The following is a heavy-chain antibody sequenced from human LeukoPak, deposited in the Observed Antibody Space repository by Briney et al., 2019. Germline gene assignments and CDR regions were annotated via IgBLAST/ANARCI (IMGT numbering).Heavy chain of an antibody. CDR1: GFTFNTYG. V-gene: IGHV3-23*01. D-gene: IGHD1-14*01. CDR2: ISGSGGST. Sequence: TGGSLRLSCAASGFTFNTYGVSWVRQAPGKGLEWVSAISGSGGSTYYADSVKGRFTISRDNAKNSLYLQMNSLRAEDTAVYYCARDRGNQRGYYYYYMDVWGKGTTVTVSS. CDR3: ARDRGNQRGYYYYYMDV. J-gene: IGHJ6*03.